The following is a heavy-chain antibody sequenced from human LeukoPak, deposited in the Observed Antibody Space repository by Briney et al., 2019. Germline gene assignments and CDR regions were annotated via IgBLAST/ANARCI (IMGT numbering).Heavy chain of an antibody. CDR2: IKQDGSEK. Sequence: GGSVRLSCAASGLSFSSYWMSWVRQAPGKGLEWVANIKQDGSEKYYVDSVEGRFTISRDNAKNSLYLQMNSLRAEDTAVYYCARAAHSGSYLYYFDYWGQGTLVTVSS. J-gene: IGHJ4*02. CDR3: ARAAHSGSYLYYFDY. V-gene: IGHV3-7*01. D-gene: IGHD1-26*01. CDR1: GLSFSSYW.